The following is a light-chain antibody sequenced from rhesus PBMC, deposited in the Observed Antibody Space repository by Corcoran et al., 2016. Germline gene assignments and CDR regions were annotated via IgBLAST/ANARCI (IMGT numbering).Light chain of an antibody. CDR1: QSVGSY. Sequence: ETVVTQSPATLSLSPGERATLSCRASQSVGSYLAWYQQKPGQAPRLLSYGASSRATGIPDRFSGSVSGTDCTLTISSLEPEDVGVYYCQQSSNLFTFGPGTKLDIK. J-gene: IGKJ3*01. CDR2: GAS. CDR3: QQSSNLFT. V-gene: IGKV3-24*04.